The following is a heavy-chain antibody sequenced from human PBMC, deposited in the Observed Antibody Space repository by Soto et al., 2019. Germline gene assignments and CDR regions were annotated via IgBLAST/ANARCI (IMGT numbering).Heavy chain of an antibody. CDR3: ARGYSSGWFPFLNWFDP. CDR1: GYTFTCYD. V-gene: IGHV1-8*01. Sequence: GASVKVSCKASGYTFTCYDIYWVRQATGQGLEWMGWMNPNSGNTGYAQKFQGRVTMTRNTSISTAYMELSSLRSEDTAVYYCARGYSSGWFPFLNWFDPWGQGTLVTVS. J-gene: IGHJ5*02. CDR2: MNPNSGNT. D-gene: IGHD6-19*01.